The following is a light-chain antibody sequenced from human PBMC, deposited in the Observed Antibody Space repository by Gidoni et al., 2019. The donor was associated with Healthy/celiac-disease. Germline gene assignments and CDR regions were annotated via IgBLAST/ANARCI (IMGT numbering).Light chain of an antibody. CDR3: NSRDSSGNHWV. V-gene: IGLV3-19*01. J-gene: IGLJ1*01. Sequence: SSELTQDPAMSVALGQTVRITCQGDSLRSYYASWYQQKPGQAPVLVIYGKNNRPSGIPDRFSGSSSGNTASLTITGAQAEDEADYYCNSRDSSGNHWVFGTGTKVTVL. CDR1: SLRSYY. CDR2: GKN.